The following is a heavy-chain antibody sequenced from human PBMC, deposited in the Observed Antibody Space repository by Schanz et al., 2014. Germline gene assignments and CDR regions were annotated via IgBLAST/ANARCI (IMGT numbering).Heavy chain of an antibody. Sequence: DVQLLESGGGLVQPGGSLRLSCAASGFTFSSYAMSWVRQAPGKGLEWVSAISGSGGDTYYADSVKGRFTISRGNSKNTLYLEMNSLRAEDTAVYYCVKDLQRELLRDDHYYGMDVWGQGTTVTVSS. J-gene: IGHJ6*02. CDR1: GFTFSSYA. CDR2: ISGSGGDT. V-gene: IGHV3-23*01. CDR3: VKDLQRELLRDDHYYGMDV. D-gene: IGHD1-26*01.